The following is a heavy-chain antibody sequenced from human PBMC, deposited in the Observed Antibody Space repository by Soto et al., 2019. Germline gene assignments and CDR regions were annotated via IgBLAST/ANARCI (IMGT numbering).Heavy chain of an antibody. D-gene: IGHD6-13*01. J-gene: IGHJ6*02. V-gene: IGHV3-23*01. Sequence: EVQLLESGGGLVQPGGSLRLSCAASGFTFSSYAMSWVRQAPGKGLEWVSAISGSGGSTYYADSVKGRFTISRDNSKNTLYLEMNSLRAEDTAVYYCAKDHSSSWYCYYYYGMDVWGHGTTVTVSS. CDR2: ISGSGGST. CDR3: AKDHSSSWYCYYYYGMDV. CDR1: GFTFSSYA.